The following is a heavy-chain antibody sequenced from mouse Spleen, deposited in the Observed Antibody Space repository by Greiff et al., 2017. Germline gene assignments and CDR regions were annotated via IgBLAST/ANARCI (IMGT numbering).Heavy chain of an antibody. V-gene: IGHV1-69*01. CDR1: GYTFTSYW. CDR3: ARWSLYYNV. D-gene: IGHD2-12*01. Sequence: VQLQQPGAELVMPGASVKLSCKASGYTFTSYWMHWVKQRPGQGLEWIGEIDPSDSYTNYNQKFKGKATLTVDKSSSTAYMQLSSLTSEDSAVYYCARWSLYYNVWGAGTTVTVSS. CDR2: IDPSDSYT. J-gene: IGHJ1*01.